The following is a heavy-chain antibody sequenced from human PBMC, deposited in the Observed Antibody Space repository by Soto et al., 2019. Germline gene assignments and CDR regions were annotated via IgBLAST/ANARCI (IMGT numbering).Heavy chain of an antibody. V-gene: IGHV3-30*18. Sequence: QVQLVESGGGVVQPGRSLRLSCAASGFTFSSYGMHWVRQAPGKGLEWVADISYDGSNKYYTDSVKGRFTISRHNSKNTLYLQMNSLRAEDTAVYYCAKDRGNMIVAGFFDYWGQGTLVTVSS. CDR3: AKDRGNMIVAGFFDY. CDR1: GFTFSSYG. CDR2: ISYDGSNK. D-gene: IGHD3-22*01. J-gene: IGHJ4*02.